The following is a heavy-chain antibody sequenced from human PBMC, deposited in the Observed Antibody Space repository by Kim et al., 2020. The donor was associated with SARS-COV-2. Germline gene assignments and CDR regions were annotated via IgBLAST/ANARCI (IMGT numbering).Heavy chain of an antibody. CDR1: GFTFSSYG. V-gene: IGHV3-30*18. J-gene: IGHJ4*02. CDR3: AKANGFDY. CDR2: ISYDGSNK. D-gene: IGHD2-8*01. Sequence: GGSLRLSCAASGFTFSSYGMHWVRQAPGKGLEWVAVISYDGSNKYYADSVKGRFTISRDNSKNTLYLQMNSLRAEDTAVYYCAKANGFDYWGQGTLVTVSS.